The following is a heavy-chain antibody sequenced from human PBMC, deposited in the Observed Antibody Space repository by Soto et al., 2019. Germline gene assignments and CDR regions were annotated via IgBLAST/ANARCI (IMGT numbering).Heavy chain of an antibody. D-gene: IGHD5-18*01. J-gene: IGHJ6*02. CDR2: IWYDGSNK. CDR3: ARGKVGLWSSYYYYGMDV. Sequence: SGGAPRLSCAASGFPFRSYGMHWVRPAPGKGVEWVAVIWYDGSNKYYADSVKGRFTISRDNSKNTLYLQMNSLRAEDTAVYYCARGKVGLWSSYYYYGMDVWGQGTTVTVSS. CDR1: GFPFRSYG. V-gene: IGHV3-33*01.